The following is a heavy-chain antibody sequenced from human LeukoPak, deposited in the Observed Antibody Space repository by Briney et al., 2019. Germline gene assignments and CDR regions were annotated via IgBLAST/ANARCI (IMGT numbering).Heavy chain of an antibody. CDR2: IKRKADGGTT. V-gene: IGHV3-15*01. CDR3: ATYFPITSRH. J-gene: IGHJ4*02. D-gene: IGHD1-14*01. CDR1: GITFINAR. Sequence: PGGSLRLSCAASGITFINARMSWVRQAPGKGLEWVGHIKRKADGGTTDYAAPVQGRFIISRDDSKNTLYLQMNSLKTEDTAVYYCATYFPITSRHWGQGALVTVSS.